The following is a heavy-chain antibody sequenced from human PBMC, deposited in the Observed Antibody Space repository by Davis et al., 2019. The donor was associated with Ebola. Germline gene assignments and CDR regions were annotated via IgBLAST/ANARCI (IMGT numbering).Heavy chain of an antibody. CDR1: GFTFSSYG. CDR2: MSYDAINK. D-gene: IGHD3-10*01. CDR3: ARGGYFDY. J-gene: IGHJ4*02. Sequence: GESLKISCAASGFTFSSYGMHWVRQAPGKGLEWVAVMSYDAINKYYADSVKGRFTISRDNSKKTLYLQMNSLRAEDTAVYYCARGGYFDYWGQGTLVTVSS. V-gene: IGHV3-30*03.